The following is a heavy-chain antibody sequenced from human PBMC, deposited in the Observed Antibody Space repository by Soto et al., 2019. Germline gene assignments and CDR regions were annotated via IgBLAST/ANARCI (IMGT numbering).Heavy chain of an antibody. J-gene: IGHJ6*02. D-gene: IGHD3-10*01. CDR3: ARGGGQWFGEQRYYYGMDV. CDR2: ISAYNGNT. Sequence: QVQLVQSGAEVKKPGASVKVSCKASGYTFTSYGISWVRQAPGQGLEWMGWISAYNGNTNYAQKLQGRVTMTTDTSTGTGYMELRSLGSDDTAVYYCARGGGQWFGEQRYYYGMDVWGQGTTVTVSS. V-gene: IGHV1-18*01. CDR1: GYTFTSYG.